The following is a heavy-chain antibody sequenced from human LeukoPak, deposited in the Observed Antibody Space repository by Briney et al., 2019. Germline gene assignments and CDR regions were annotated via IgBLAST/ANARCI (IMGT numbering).Heavy chain of an antibody. CDR1: GFTFSSYA. J-gene: IGHJ4*02. Sequence: PGGSLRLSCAASGFTFSSYAMSWVRQAPGKGLEWVSAISGSGGSTYYADSVKGRFTISRDNSKNTLYLQMNSLRAEDTAVYYCAKSQYCGGDCYSNYFDYWAREPWSPSPQ. D-gene: IGHD2-21*01. CDR2: ISGSGGST. V-gene: IGHV3-23*01. CDR3: AKSQYCGGDCYSNYFDY.